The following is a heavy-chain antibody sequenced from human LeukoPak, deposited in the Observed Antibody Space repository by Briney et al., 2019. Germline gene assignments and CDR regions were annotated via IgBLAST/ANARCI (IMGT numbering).Heavy chain of an antibody. D-gene: IGHD5-24*01. V-gene: IGHV1-69-2*01. Sequence: ATVKISRKVSGYPFTDYYMHWVKPAPGKGLEWMGLVDPEDGETIYAEKLQGRVTITADTSTDTAYMELSSLRSEDTAVYYCATGSATIGRWFDTWGQGTLVTVSS. CDR1: GYPFTDYY. CDR3: ATGSATIGRWFDT. J-gene: IGHJ5*02. CDR2: VDPEDGET.